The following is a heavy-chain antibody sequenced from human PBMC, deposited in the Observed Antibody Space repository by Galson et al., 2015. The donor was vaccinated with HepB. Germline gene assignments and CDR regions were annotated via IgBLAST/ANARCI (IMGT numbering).Heavy chain of an antibody. CDR1: GFTFSDHY. Sequence: SPRLSCAASGFTFSDHYMDWVRQAPGKGLEWVGRSSDKAESYTTEYAASVQGRFTISRDDSESSLFLQMNSLKAEDTAVYYCARYSSCGGGLDVWGQGTTVTVSS. CDR2: SSDKAESYTT. D-gene: IGHD6-19*01. CDR3: ARYSSCGGGLDV. V-gene: IGHV3-72*01. J-gene: IGHJ6*02.